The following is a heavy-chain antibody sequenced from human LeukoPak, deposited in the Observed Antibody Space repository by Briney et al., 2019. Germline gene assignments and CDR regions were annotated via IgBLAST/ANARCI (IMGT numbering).Heavy chain of an antibody. CDR1: GGSISSYY. J-gene: IGHJ4*02. V-gene: IGHV4-4*07. Sequence: PSETLSLTCTVSGGSISSYYWGWIRQPAGKGLEWIGRVYTGGSTNYNPSLKSRVTMSVDTSKNQFSLKLSSVTAADTAVYYCARGYSSGWADYWGQGTLVTVSS. CDR2: VYTGGST. D-gene: IGHD6-19*01. CDR3: ARGYSSGWADY.